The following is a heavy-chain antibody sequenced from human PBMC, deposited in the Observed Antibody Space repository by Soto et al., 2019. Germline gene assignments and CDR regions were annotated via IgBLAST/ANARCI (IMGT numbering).Heavy chain of an antibody. V-gene: IGHV3-23*01. CDR3: ARDSVVVPAARDY. CDR1: GFTFSNYA. D-gene: IGHD2-2*01. Sequence: GGSLRLSCSASGFTFSNYAMSWVRQAPGKGLEWVSTISNTGDNTYYADSVKGRFTISRDNAKNSLYLQMNSLRAEDTAVYYCARDSVVVPAARDYWGQGTLVTVSS. CDR2: ISNTGDNT. J-gene: IGHJ4*02.